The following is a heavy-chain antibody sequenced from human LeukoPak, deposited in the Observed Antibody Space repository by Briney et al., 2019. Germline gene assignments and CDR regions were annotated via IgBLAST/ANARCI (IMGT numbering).Heavy chain of an antibody. CDR3: AKDFDSSGYYFDY. CDR1: GFTFSSYG. V-gene: IGHV3-30*18. J-gene: IGHJ4*02. D-gene: IGHD3-22*01. CDR2: ISYDGSNK. Sequence: PGGSLRLSCAASGFTFSSYGMHWVRQAPGKGLEWVAVISYDGSNKYYADSVKGRFTISRDNSKNTLYLQMNSLRAEDTAVYYCAKDFDSSGYYFDYWGQGTLVTVPS.